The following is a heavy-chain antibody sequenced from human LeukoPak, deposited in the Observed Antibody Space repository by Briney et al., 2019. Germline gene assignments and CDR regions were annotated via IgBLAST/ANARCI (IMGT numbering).Heavy chain of an antibody. D-gene: IGHD6-19*01. V-gene: IGHV4-59*08. J-gene: IGHJ6*02. CDR1: GGSISSYY. CDR3: ARSVSSGFSEGYYYYYYGMDV. Sequence: PSETLSLTCTVSGGSISSYYWSWVRQSPGKGLEWIGYIYYSGSTNYNPSLKSRVTISVDTSKNQFSLKLSSVTAADTAVYYCARSVSSGFSEGYYYYYYGMDVWGQGTTVTVSS. CDR2: IYYSGST.